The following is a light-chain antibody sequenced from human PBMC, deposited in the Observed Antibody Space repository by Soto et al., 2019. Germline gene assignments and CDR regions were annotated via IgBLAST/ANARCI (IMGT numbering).Light chain of an antibody. V-gene: IGKV3-15*01. Sequence: EIVMPQSPATLSVSPGERDTLSCRASTSVSSNLALYQQKAGQTPRLLIYGASTRATGIPARFSGSGSGTEFALTISSLQSGDFLVYYCQQQNNWPPVAFGQGTNVEIK. CDR3: QQQNNWPPVA. CDR2: GAS. CDR1: TSVSSN. J-gene: IGKJ1*01.